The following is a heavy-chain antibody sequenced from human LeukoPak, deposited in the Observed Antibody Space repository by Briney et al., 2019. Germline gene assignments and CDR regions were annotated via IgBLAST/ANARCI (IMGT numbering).Heavy chain of an antibody. CDR1: GGTFSSYA. Sequence: APVKVSCKASGGTFSSYAISWVRQAPGQGLEWMGGIIPIFGTANYAQKFQGRVTITADESTSTAYMELSSLRSEDTAVYYCARGAYCSGGSCYAHYFDYWGQGTLVTVSS. CDR3: ARGAYCSGGSCYAHYFDY. V-gene: IGHV1-69*13. J-gene: IGHJ4*02. CDR2: IIPIFGTA. D-gene: IGHD2-15*01.